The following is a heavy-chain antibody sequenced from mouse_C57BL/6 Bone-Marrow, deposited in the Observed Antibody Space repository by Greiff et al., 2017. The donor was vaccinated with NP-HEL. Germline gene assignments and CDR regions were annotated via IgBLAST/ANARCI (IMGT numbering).Heavy chain of an antibody. J-gene: IGHJ4*01. CDR3: ARRPTLYYDYDGYAMDY. Sequence: EVKLVESGGDLVKPGGSLKLSCAASGFTFSSYGMSWVRQTPDKRLEWVATISSGGSYTYYPDSVKGRFTISRDNAKNTLYLQMSSLKSEDTAMYYCARRPTLYYDYDGYAMDYWGQVTSVTVSS. CDR1: GFTFSSYG. CDR2: ISSGGSYT. V-gene: IGHV5-6*02. D-gene: IGHD2-4*01.